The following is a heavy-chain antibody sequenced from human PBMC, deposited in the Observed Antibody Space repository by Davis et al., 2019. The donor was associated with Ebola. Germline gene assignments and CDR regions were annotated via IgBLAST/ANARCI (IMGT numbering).Heavy chain of an antibody. J-gene: IGHJ4*02. CDR2: IKQDGSEK. CDR3: ARDFRSGSYYLDY. D-gene: IGHD1-26*01. Sequence: GGSLRLSCAASGFTFSSYWMSWVRQAPGKGLEWVANIKQDGSEKYYVDSVKGRFTISRDNAKNSLYLQMNSLRAEDTAVYYCARDFRSGSYYLDYWGQGTLVTVSS. CDR1: GFTFSSYW. V-gene: IGHV3-7*01.